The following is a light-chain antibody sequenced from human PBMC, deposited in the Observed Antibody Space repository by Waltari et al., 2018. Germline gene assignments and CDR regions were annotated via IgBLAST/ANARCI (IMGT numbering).Light chain of an antibody. CDR1: SSDVAGYNY. V-gene: IGLV2-14*01. Sequence: QSPLTQPASVSGSPGQSLTISCTGTSSDVAGYNYVSWYQQHPGKAPKLMIYEVSNRPSGVSNRFSGSKSGNTASLTISGLQAEDEADYYCSSYTSSSTRVFGGGTKLTVL. CDR3: SSYTSSSTRV. J-gene: IGLJ3*02. CDR2: EVS.